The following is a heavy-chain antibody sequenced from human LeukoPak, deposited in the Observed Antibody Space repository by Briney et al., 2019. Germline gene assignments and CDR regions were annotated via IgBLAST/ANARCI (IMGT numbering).Heavy chain of an antibody. CDR3: ARDSLTYYYASSGPTDY. J-gene: IGHJ4*02. CDR2: IKQDGSEK. CDR1: GFTFSSYW. D-gene: IGHD3-22*01. Sequence: GGSLRLSCAASGFTFSSYWMSWVRQAPGKGLEWVANIKQDGSEKYYVDSVKGRFTISRDNAKNSLYLQMNSLRAEDTAVYYCARDSLTYYYASSGPTDYWGQGTLVTVSS. V-gene: IGHV3-7*01.